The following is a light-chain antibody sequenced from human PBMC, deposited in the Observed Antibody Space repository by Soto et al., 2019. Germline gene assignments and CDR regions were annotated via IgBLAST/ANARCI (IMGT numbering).Light chain of an antibody. CDR1: SGHSNYA. V-gene: IGLV4-69*01. CDR2: LTSDGSH. J-gene: IGLJ2*01. Sequence: QLVLTQSPSASASLGASVKLTCTLSSGHSNYAIAWHQQQPEKGPRYLMKLTSDGSHSKGDGIPNRFSGSSSGAERYLTISSRQSEDEADYYCQTWGTGIVIFGGGTQLTVL. CDR3: QTWGTGIVI.